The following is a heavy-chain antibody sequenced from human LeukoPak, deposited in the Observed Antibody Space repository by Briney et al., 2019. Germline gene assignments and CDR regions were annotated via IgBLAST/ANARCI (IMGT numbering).Heavy chain of an antibody. CDR2: CYSSGST. D-gene: IGHD3-22*01. J-gene: IGHJ4*02. CDR3: ARDAAYDSSAYYGAYMEFDF. Sequence: PSETLSLTCTVSGGSISSYYWSWIRQPAGKGLEWIGRCYSSGSTNFNPSLKSRVTMSLDTSKSQFSLKLSSVTAADTAVYYCARDAAYDSSAYYGAYMEFDFWGQGSLVTVSS. CDR1: GGSISSYY. V-gene: IGHV4-4*07.